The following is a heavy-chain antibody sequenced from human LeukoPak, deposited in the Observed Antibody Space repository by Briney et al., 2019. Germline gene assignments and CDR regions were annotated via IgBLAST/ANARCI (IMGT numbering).Heavy chain of an antibody. V-gene: IGHV1-8*01. CDR2: MNPNSGNT. CDR3: ARAYDSSGYYQDY. D-gene: IGHD3-22*01. Sequence: ASVKVSCKASGYTFTSYDINWVRQATGQGLEWMGWMNPNSGNTGYAQKFQGRVTMTRNTSISTAYMELSSLRSEDTAVYYCARAYDSSGYYQDYWGQGTLVTVSS. J-gene: IGHJ4*02. CDR1: GYTFTSYD.